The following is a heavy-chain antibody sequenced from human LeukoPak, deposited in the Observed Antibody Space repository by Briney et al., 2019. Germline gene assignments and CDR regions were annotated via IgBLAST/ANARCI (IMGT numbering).Heavy chain of an antibody. J-gene: IGHJ5*02. CDR1: GGSISSYY. D-gene: IGHD3-22*01. CDR3: ARSSVVPHEGWFDP. Sequence: SETLSLTCTVSGGSISSYYWSWIRQPPGKGLEWIGYIYYSGSTNYNPSLKSRVTISVDTSKNQFSLKLSSVTAADTAVYYCARSSVVPHEGWFDPWGQGTLVTVSS. CDR2: IYYSGST. V-gene: IGHV4-59*01.